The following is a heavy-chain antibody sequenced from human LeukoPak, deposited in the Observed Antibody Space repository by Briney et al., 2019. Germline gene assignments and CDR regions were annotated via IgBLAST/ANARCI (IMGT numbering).Heavy chain of an antibody. CDR1: GFTFSDYY. CDR3: ARAVPGPGAILWFDP. J-gene: IGHJ5*02. Sequence: GGSLRLSCAASGFTFSDYYMGWIRQAPGKGLEWVSYISSSGSTIYYADSVKGRFTISRDNTKNSLYLQMNSLRAEDTAVYYCARAVPGPGAILWFDPWGQGTLVTVSS. V-gene: IGHV3-11*01. D-gene: IGHD2-2*02. CDR2: ISSSGSTI.